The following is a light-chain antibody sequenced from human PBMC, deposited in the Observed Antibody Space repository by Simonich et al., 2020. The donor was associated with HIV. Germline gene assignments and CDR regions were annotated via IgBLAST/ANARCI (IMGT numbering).Light chain of an antibody. CDR2: DVS. J-gene: IGLJ1*01. CDR1: SSDVGGFNF. V-gene: IGLV2-14*03. CDR3: TAYTSSSTHV. Sequence: QSALTQPASVSGSPGHSITISCTGTSSDVGGFNFVTWYQLHPGKAPKLMIYDVSNRPSGVSTRFSCSKSGNTASLTISGLQAEDEADYYCTAYTSSSTHVFGPGTKVTVL.